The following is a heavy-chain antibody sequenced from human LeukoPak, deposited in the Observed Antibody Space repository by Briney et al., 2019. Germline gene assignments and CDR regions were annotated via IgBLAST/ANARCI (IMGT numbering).Heavy chain of an antibody. D-gene: IGHD1-26*01. CDR3: VRDNLPVGSPENYFDS. J-gene: IGHJ4*02. Sequence: ASVKVSCKGSGYIFPSYGLAWVRQAPGQGLEWMGWISPYNGETKYAQNFQDRLTLTTDTSTSTAYMELRSLRSDDTAVYYCVRDNLPVGSPENYFDSWGQGTLVTVSP. CDR1: GYIFPSYG. V-gene: IGHV1-18*01. CDR2: ISPYNGET.